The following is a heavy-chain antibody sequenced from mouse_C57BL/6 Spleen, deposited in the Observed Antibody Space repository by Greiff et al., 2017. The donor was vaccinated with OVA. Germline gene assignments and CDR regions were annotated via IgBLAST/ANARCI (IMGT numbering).Heavy chain of an antibody. Sequence: QVQLQQPGAELVKPGASVQLSCKASGYTFTSYWMHWVKQRPGPGLEWIGMIHPNSGSPNYNEKFKGKATLAVDKSSSTAYMQLSSLTAEDSAVYYWADGYYGYWGKGTTLTGAS. V-gene: IGHV1-64*01. CDR2: IHPNSGSP. CDR3: ADGYYGY. J-gene: IGHJ2*01. D-gene: IGHD2-3*01. CDR1: GYTFTSYW.